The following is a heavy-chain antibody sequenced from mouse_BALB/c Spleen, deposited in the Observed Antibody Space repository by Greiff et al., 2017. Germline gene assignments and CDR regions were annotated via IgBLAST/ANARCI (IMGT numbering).Heavy chain of an antibody. CDR2: INSNGGST. CDR3: ARDSRYGNLDY. CDR1: GFTFSSYG. V-gene: IGHV5-6-3*01. D-gene: IGHD2-10*02. J-gene: IGHJ2*01. Sequence: EVQLVESGGGLVQPGGSLKLSCAASGFTFSSYGMSWVRQTPDKRLELVATINSNGGSTYYPDSVKGRFTISRDNAKNTLYLQMSSLKSEDTAMYYCARDSRYGNLDYWGQGTTLTVSS.